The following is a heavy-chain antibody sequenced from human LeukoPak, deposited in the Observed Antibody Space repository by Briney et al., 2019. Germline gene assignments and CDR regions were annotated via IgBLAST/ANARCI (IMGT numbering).Heavy chain of an antibody. J-gene: IGHJ3*01. Sequence: ASVTVSCKASGYSFSTFGITWVRQAPGQGVEWMGWISPYDDSTAYGQKLEGRVTMTTDTSTTTAYMELRTLTSDDTALSYCAKVDPPIAVGAPGDAFDLWGQGTMVIVSS. CDR3: AKVDPPIAVGAPGDAFDL. V-gene: IGHV1-18*01. CDR1: GYSFSTFG. CDR2: ISPYDDST. D-gene: IGHD6-19*01.